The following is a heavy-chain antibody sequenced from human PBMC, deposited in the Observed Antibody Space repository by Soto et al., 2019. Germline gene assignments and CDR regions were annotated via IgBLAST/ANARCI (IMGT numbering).Heavy chain of an antibody. V-gene: IGHV1-18*04. Sequence: QVQLVQSGGEVKKPGASVKVSCKASGDTFTNYDISWVRQAPGQGLECMGWISANSGNTDYAQKFRDRVTMTSDTSKSTAYIQLRCLRSDDTAVYYCARDRGNSSSRWYFDHWGRSTQVTVSS. CDR2: ISANSGNT. D-gene: IGHD2-2*01. CDR3: ARDRGNSSSRWYFDH. CDR1: GDTFTNYD. J-gene: IGHJ2*01.